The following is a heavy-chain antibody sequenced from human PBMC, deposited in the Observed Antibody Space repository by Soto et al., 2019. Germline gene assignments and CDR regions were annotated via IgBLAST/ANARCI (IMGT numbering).Heavy chain of an antibody. CDR2: LSYTANT. D-gene: IGHD3-22*01. J-gene: IGHJ4*02. CDR3: ARMDSSDYYRIDY. Sequence: SDTLSLTCTVSGGSISNLYYHWGRKSQPPGKGREWIGYLSYTANTNYNPSLKSRVTISVDRSKIQFFLELRSVTAADTAVYYCARMDSSDYYRIDYWGQGTPVTVSS. V-gene: IGHV4-61*05. CDR1: GGSISNLYYH.